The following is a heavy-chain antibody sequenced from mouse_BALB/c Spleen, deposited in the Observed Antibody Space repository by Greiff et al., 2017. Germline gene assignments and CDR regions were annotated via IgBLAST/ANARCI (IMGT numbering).Heavy chain of an antibody. CDR1: GYSITSDYA. J-gene: IGHJ1*01. D-gene: IGHD2-4*01. CDR3: ARFMISGYWYFDV. Sequence: EVQGVESGPGLVKPSQSLSLTCTVTGYSITSDYAWNWIRQFPGNKLEWMGYISYSGSTSYNPSLKSRISITRDTSKNQFFLQLNSVTTEDTATYYCARFMISGYWYFDVWGAGTTVTVSS. CDR2: ISYSGST. V-gene: IGHV3-2*02.